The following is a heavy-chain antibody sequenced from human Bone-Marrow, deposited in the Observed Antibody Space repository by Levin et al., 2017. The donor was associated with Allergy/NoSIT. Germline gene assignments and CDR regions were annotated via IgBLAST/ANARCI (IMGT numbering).Heavy chain of an antibody. J-gene: IGHJ4*02. CDR2: IYVSGGT. CDR1: GASISTYY. V-gene: IGHV4-4*07. Sequence: SETLSLTCTVSGASISTYYWSWIRQPAGRGLEWIGRIYVSGGTDYNPSLESRVTMSVDTSKSQFSLKLSSVTAADTAVYYCGRVRGYGRGDANYFDCWGQGTLATVSS. D-gene: IGHD5-18*01. CDR3: GRVRGYGRGDANYFDC.